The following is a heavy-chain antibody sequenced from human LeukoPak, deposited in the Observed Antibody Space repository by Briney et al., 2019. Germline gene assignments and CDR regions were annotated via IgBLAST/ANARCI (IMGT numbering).Heavy chain of an antibody. V-gene: IGHV4-39*01. J-gene: IGHJ4*02. CDR3: ARHGVMIRFLERLPFDY. CDR2: IYYSGST. Sequence: PSETLSLTCTVSGGSISSSSYYWGWIRQPPGKGLEWIGSIYYSGSTYYNPSLKSRVTISVDTSKNQFSLKLSSVTAADTAVYYCARHGVMIRFLERLPFDYWDQGTLVTVSS. D-gene: IGHD3-3*01. CDR1: GGSISSSSYY.